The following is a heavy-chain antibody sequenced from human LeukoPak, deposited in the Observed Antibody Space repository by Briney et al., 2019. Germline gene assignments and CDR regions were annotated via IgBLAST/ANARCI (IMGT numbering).Heavy chain of an antibody. CDR1: GFTFSSYA. D-gene: IGHD1-26*01. Sequence: GGSLRLSCAASGFTFSSYAMSWVRQAPGKGLEWVSAISGSGGSTYYADSVKGRFTISRDDSKNTLYLQMNSLRAEDTAVYYCAKTLGFSGSSSFDYWGQGTLVTVSS. J-gene: IGHJ4*02. CDR2: ISGSGGST. V-gene: IGHV3-23*01. CDR3: AKTLGFSGSSSFDY.